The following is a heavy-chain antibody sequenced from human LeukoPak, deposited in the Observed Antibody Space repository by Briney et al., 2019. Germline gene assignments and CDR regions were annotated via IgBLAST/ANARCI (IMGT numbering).Heavy chain of an antibody. CDR1: GFTFSSYA. CDR3: AKGGLDADYDKEDY. CDR2: ISATGEST. D-gene: IGHD3-9*01. V-gene: IGHV3-23*01. Sequence: GGSLRLSCAASGFTFSSYAMNWVRQAQGKGLEWVSGISATGESTYYAGSVKGRFTISRDNSKNTVYLQMNTLRADDTALYYCAKGGLDADYDKEDYWGQGTLVTVST. J-gene: IGHJ4*02.